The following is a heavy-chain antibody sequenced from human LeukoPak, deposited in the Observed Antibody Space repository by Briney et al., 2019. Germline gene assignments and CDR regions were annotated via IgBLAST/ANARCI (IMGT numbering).Heavy chain of an antibody. CDR1: GGSISSYY. CDR2: IYYGGST. V-gene: IGHV4-59*08. D-gene: IGHD3-10*01. Sequence: SETLSLTCTVSGGSISSYYWSWIRQPPGKGLEWIGYIYYGGSTNYNPSLKSRVTISVDTSKNQFSLKLSSVTAADTAVYYCARRVYGSGSYYFDYWGQGTLVTVSS. J-gene: IGHJ4*02. CDR3: ARRVYGSGSYYFDY.